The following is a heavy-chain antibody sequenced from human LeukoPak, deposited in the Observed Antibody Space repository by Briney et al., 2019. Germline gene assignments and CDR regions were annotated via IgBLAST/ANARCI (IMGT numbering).Heavy chain of an antibody. Sequence: AGRSLRLSCAASGFTFSSYGMHWVRQAPGKGLEWVAVIWYDGSNKYYADSVKGRFTISRDNSKNTLYLQMNSLRAEDTAVYYCAKIVGGSYYYFDYWGQGTLVTVSS. V-gene: IGHV3-33*06. CDR1: GFTFSSYG. CDR2: IWYDGSNK. D-gene: IGHD1-26*01. CDR3: AKIVGGSYYYFDY. J-gene: IGHJ4*02.